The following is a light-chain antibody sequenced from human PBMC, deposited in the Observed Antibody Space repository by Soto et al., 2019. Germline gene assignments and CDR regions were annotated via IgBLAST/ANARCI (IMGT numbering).Light chain of an antibody. CDR2: GAS. CDR3: HQHGASPRT. Sequence: PGERATLSCRASQSVTSSYLAWYQQKPGQAPRLLIFGASNRATGIPDRFSGSGSGTDFTLTINGLEPEDFAVYSCHQHGASPRTFGQGTKVDIK. J-gene: IGKJ1*01. CDR1: QSVTSSY. V-gene: IGKV3-20*01.